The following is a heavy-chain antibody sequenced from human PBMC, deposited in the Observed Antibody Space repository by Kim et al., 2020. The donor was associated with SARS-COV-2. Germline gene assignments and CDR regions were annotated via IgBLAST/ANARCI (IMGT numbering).Heavy chain of an antibody. CDR3: ASSFGVEVAAAGTNWFDP. Sequence: SETLSLTCTVSGGSISSYYWSWIRQPPGKGLEWIGYIYYSGSTNYNPSLKSRVTISVDTSKNQFSLELSSVTVADTAVYYCASSFGVEVAAAGTNWFDPWGQGTLVTVSS. J-gene: IGHJ5*02. CDR1: GGSISSYY. CDR2: IYYSGST. D-gene: IGHD6-13*01. V-gene: IGHV4-59*13.